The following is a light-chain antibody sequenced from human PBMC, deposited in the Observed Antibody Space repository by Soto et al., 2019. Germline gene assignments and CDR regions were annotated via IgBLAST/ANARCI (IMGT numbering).Light chain of an antibody. CDR1: QTINTY. CDR2: AAS. V-gene: IGKV1-39*01. J-gene: IGKJ1*01. CDR3: QQSYSSPPT. Sequence: DIQMTQSPSSLSASVGDRVTITCRASQTINTYLNWYQQKPGKAPKLLIFAASSLQSGVPSRFSGSRSGPDFTLTISSLQPEDFATYYCQQSYSSPPTFGQGTKV.